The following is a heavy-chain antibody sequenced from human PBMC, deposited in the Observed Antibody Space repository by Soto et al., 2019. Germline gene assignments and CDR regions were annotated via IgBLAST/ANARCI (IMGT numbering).Heavy chain of an antibody. V-gene: IGHV3-23*01. J-gene: IGHJ4*02. CDR2: ISPNGRNT. CDR1: GFTFSTYA. CDR3: AAGLYFFDY. D-gene: IGHD6-13*01. Sequence: GGSLRLSCAASGFTFSTYALTWVRQAPGKGLEWVSAISPNGRNTYYIDSVKGRFTISRDNSKNTLYLQMNSLRSEDTAVYYCAAGLYFFDYCGQGTLVTVSS.